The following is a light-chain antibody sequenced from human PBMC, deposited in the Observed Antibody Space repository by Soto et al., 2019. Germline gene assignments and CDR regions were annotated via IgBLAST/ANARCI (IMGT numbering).Light chain of an antibody. V-gene: IGKV3-20*01. J-gene: IGKJ3*01. CDR3: QQYGSSPIT. CDR2: GAS. Sequence: EIVLTQSPGTLSLSPGERATLSCRASQSVSSSYLAWYQQKPGQAPRLLIYGASSRATGIPDRFSGSGSGTDLTITISRLEPEDFAVYYCQQYGSSPITFGPGTKVDIK. CDR1: QSVSSSY.